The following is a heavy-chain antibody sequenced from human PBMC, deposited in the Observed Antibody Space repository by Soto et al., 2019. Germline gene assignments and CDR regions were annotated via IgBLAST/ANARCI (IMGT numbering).Heavy chain of an antibody. CDR3: AKEVPLVGALAH. CDR2: ISWDGGST. J-gene: IGHJ5*02. V-gene: IGHV3-43*01. D-gene: IGHD1-26*01. Sequence: SLRLSCAASGFTFDDYTMHWVRQAPGKGLEWVSLISWDGGSTYYADSVKGRFTISRDNSKNSLYLQMNSLRTEDTALYYCAKEVPLVGALAHWGQGTLVTVSS. CDR1: GFTFDDYT.